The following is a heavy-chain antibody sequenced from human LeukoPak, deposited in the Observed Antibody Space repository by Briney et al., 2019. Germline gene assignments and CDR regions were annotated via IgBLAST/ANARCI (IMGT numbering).Heavy chain of an antibody. CDR1: GGSISSHY. D-gene: IGHD4-17*01. CDR3: ARGIDDYGDEYNGFDP. Sequence: PSETLSLTCTVSGGSISSHYWSWIRQPPGKGLEWIGYIYYSGSTNYNPSLKSRVTISVDTSKNQFSLKLSSVTAADTAVYYCARGIDDYGDEYNGFDPWGQGTLVTVSS. V-gene: IGHV4-59*11. J-gene: IGHJ5*02. CDR2: IYYSGST.